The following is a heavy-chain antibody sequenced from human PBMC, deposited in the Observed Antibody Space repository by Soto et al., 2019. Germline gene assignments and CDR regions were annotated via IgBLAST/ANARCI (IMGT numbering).Heavy chain of an antibody. Sequence: HPRGSLGLACASSGFTFEDYAMHWVGQAPGKGLDWVSAITWNSGDRGYADSVNGRFTISRDNAKNSLYLQMNSLRIEDTALYYCVKPAYYDFWTGYSYFDYWGQGTPVTVSS. CDR3: VKPAYYDFWTGYSYFDY. CDR2: ITWNSGDR. J-gene: IGHJ4*02. D-gene: IGHD3-3*01. V-gene: IGHV3-9*01. CDR1: GFTFEDYA.